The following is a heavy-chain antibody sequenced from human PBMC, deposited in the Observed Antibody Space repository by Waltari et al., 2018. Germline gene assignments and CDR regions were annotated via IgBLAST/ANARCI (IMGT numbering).Heavy chain of an antibody. J-gene: IGHJ4*02. CDR3: ASPRYSSGWQRRELVY. D-gene: IGHD6-19*01. Sequence: QVQLQESGPGLVKPSETLSLTCAVSGYSISSGYYWGWIRHPPGKGLEWIGSIYHSGSTYYNPSLKSRVTISVDTSKNQFSLKLSSVTAADTAVYYCASPRYSSGWQRRELVYWGQGTLVTVSS. CDR2: IYHSGST. CDR1: GYSISSGYY. V-gene: IGHV4-38-2*01.